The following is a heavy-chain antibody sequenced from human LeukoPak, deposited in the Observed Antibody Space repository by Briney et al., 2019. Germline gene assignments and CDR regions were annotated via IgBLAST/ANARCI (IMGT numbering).Heavy chain of an antibody. CDR2: ISYDGSNK. V-gene: IGHV3-30*18. CDR3: AKGNYYGSGKRAFYFDY. CDR1: GFTFSSYG. J-gene: IGHJ4*02. D-gene: IGHD3-10*01. Sequence: GRSLRLSCAASGFTFSSYGMHWVRQAPGKGLEWVAVISYDGSNKYYADSVKGRFTISRDNSKNTLYLQMNSLRAEDTAVYYCAKGNYYGSGKRAFYFDYWGQGTLVTVSS.